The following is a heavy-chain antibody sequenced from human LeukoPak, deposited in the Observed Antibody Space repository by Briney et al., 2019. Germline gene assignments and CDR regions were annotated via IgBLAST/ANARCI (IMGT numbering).Heavy chain of an antibody. V-gene: IGHV4-39*01. J-gene: IGHJ4*02. CDR1: GGSISINYYY. Sequence: TSSETLSLTCTVSGGSISINYYYWGWIRQPPGKGLEWIGDIYYSGSTYYNPSLKSRVTISVDTSENEFSLELTSVTAADTAVYFCARRGYSDYLYYFDYWGQGTLVTVSS. CDR2: IYYSGST. CDR3: ARRGYSDYLYYFDY. D-gene: IGHD4-11*01.